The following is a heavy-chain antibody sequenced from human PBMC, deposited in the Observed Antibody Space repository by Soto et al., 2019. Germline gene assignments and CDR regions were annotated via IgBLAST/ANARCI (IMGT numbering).Heavy chain of an antibody. V-gene: IGHV1-69*06. J-gene: IGHJ4*02. CDR2: IIPIFGTA. Sequence: SVKVSCTASGGTFSIYAISCLRQAPGQGLEWMGGIIPIFGTANYAQKFQGRVTITADKSTSTAYMELSSLRSEDTAVYYCARVVGGSYYFDYWGQGTLVTVSS. CDR1: GGTFSIYA. D-gene: IGHD1-26*01. CDR3: ARVVGGSYYFDY.